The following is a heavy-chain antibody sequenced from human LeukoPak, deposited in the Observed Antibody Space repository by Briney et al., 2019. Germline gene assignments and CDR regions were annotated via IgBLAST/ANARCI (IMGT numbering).Heavy chain of an antibody. CDR3: ARDGGSY. Sequence: SVKVSCKASGYTFTGYYMHWVRQAPGQGLEWMGRIIPILGIANYAQKFQGRVTITADKSTSTAYMGLSSLRSEDTAVYYCARDGGSYWGQGTLVTVSS. J-gene: IGHJ4*02. V-gene: IGHV1-69*04. CDR1: GYTFTGYY. D-gene: IGHD2-15*01. CDR2: IIPILGIA.